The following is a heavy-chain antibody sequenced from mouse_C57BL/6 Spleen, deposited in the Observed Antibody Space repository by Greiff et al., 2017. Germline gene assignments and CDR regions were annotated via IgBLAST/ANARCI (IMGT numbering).Heavy chain of an antibody. CDR1: GYTFTSYW. V-gene: IGHV1-55*01. Sequence: QVHVKQPGAELVKPGASVKMSCKASGYTFTSYWITWVKQRPGQGLEWIGDIYPGSGSTNYNEKFKSKATLTVDTSSSTAYMQLSSLTSEDSAVYYCARGIYYYGSSYEGDYWGQGTSGTVSS. CDR3: ARGIYYYGSSYEGDY. D-gene: IGHD1-1*01. CDR2: IYPGSGST. J-gene: IGHJ4*01.